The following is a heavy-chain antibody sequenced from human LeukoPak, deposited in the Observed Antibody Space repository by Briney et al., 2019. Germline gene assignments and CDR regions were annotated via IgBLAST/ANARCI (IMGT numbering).Heavy chain of an antibody. CDR2: ISGNGIST. D-gene: IGHD3-22*01. V-gene: IGHV3-64D*09. Sequence: GGSLRLSCLASGFTFSNYGMHWVRQAPGRGLEYVSAISGNGISTYYADSVKDRFTISRDNSKNTLYLQMSSLAAGDTAVYYCVKNSDSSGYYPANCWGQGTLVTVSS. CDR1: GFTFSNYG. J-gene: IGHJ4*02. CDR3: VKNSDSSGYYPANC.